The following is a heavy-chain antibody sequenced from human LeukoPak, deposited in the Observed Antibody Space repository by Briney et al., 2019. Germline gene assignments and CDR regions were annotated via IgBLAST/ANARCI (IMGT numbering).Heavy chain of an antibody. Sequence: ASVKVSCKASGYTFTGYYMHWVRLAPGQGLEWMGWINPNSGGTNYAQKFQGRVTMTRDTSTSTAYMELSRLRSDDTAVYYCARDPPLVSSGSYYAAYYFDYWGQGILVTVSS. CDR3: ARDPPLVSSGSYYAAYYFDY. V-gene: IGHV1-2*02. CDR2: INPNSGGT. D-gene: IGHD1-26*01. J-gene: IGHJ4*02. CDR1: GYTFTGYY.